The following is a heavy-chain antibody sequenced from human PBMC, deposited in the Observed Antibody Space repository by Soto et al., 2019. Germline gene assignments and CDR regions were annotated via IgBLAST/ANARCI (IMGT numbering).Heavy chain of an antibody. J-gene: IGHJ4*02. CDR2: ISRHNFNT. CDR1: GYTFTHFY. CDR3: ARDEGGYDILTGYYKAHHFDY. Sequence: QVQLVQSGAEVKKPGDSVKVSCSASGYTFTHFYITWVRQAPGQGLEWMGAISRHNFNTNFAQKFQGRVTLTTDTSTSTAYMELRSLRSDDTAVYYCARDEGGYDILTGYYKAHHFDYWGQGVLVTVSS. V-gene: IGHV1-18*01. D-gene: IGHD3-9*01.